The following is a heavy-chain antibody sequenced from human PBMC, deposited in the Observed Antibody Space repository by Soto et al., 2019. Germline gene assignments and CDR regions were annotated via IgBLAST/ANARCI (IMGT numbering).Heavy chain of an antibody. J-gene: IGHJ4*02. CDR2: ITGSCVTT. CDR1: GFIINTYA. D-gene: IGHD2-2*01. Sequence: EVQLLESGGGLVQPGGSLRLSCTASGFIINTYAMTWVRQAPGEGLEWVSAITGSCVTTYYAYSVKGRFTIARDNSKNTLYMQMSSLRAEDTAVYFYAKSSNTVIYDSDYWGQRTLVTVSS. CDR3: AKSSNTVIYDSDY. V-gene: IGHV3-23*01.